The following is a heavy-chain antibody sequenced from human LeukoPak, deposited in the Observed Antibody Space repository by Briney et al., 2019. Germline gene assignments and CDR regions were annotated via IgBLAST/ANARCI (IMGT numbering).Heavy chain of an antibody. J-gene: IGHJ6*02. CDR3: ARSYYDSSGHTYYYYYYGMDV. CDR1: GFTVSSNY. D-gene: IGHD3-22*01. V-gene: IGHV3-53*01. Sequence: PGRSLRLSCAASGFTVSSNYMSWVRQAPGKGLEWVSVIYSGGSTYYADSVKGRFTISRDNSKNTLYLQMNSLRAEDTAVYYCARSYYDSSGHTYYYYYYGMDVWGQGTTVTVSS. CDR2: IYSGGST.